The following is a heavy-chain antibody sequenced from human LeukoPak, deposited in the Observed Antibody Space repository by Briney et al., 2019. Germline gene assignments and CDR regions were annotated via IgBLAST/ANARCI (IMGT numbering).Heavy chain of an antibody. Sequence: GGSLRLSCAASRFTFSSYAMHWVRQAPEKGLEYVSAISSNGGSTYYANSVKGRFTISRDNSKNTLYLQMGSLRAEDMAVYYCASADGYKIDYWGQGTLVTVSS. J-gene: IGHJ4*02. D-gene: IGHD5-24*01. CDR3: ASADGYKIDY. CDR2: ISSNGGST. V-gene: IGHV3-64*01. CDR1: RFTFSSYA.